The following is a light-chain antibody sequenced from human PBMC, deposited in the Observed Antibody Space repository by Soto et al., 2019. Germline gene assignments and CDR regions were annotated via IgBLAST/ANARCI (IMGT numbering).Light chain of an antibody. CDR3: QQYDSLPVT. V-gene: IGKV1-33*01. Sequence: QMTQTPSSLSAAVGDRVTITCQASQAISDYLSWYHQRPGKAPSLLIYDASYLQTGVPSRFSGSGSGTHFTFTISNLQPEDIGTYYCQQYDSLPVTFGGGTKVEI. CDR1: QAISDY. J-gene: IGKJ4*01. CDR2: DAS.